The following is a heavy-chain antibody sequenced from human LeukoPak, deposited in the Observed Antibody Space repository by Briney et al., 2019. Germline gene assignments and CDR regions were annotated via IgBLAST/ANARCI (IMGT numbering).Heavy chain of an antibody. CDR1: GFTFSSYG. CDR2: IRYDGSNE. V-gene: IGHV3-30*02. D-gene: IGHD3-22*01. CDR3: AKDGTYDSSGYYNGAFDY. Sequence: GGSLRLSCAASGFTFSSYGMHWVRQAPGKGLEWVAFIRYDGSNEYYADSVKGRFTISRDNSKNTLYLQMNSLRAEDTAVYYCAKDGTYDSSGYYNGAFDYWGQGTLVTVSS. J-gene: IGHJ4*02.